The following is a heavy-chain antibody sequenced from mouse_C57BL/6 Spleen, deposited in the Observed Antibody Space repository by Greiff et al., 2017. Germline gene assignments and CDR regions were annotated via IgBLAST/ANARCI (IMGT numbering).Heavy chain of an antibody. CDR2: IRNKANNHAT. Sequence: EVQRVESGGGLVQPGGSMKLSCAASGFTFSDAWMDWVRQSPEKGLEWVAEIRNKANNHATYYAVSVKGRFTMARDKSKSSVYLQMNSLRAEDTGIYYCARSTVVATGYCDVWGTGTTVTVSS. J-gene: IGHJ1*03. CDR1: GFTFSDAW. CDR3: ARSTVVATGYCDV. V-gene: IGHV6-6*01. D-gene: IGHD1-1*01.